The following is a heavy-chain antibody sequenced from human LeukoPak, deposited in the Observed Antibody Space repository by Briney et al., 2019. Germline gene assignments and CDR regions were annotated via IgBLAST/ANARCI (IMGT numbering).Heavy chain of an antibody. D-gene: IGHD3-10*01. CDR1: GYTFTGYY. Sequence: ASVKVSCKASGYTFTGYYVHWVRQAPGQGLEWMGWINPNSGGTNYAQKFQGRVTMTRDTSISTAYMELSRLRSDDTAVYYCARRPRPGSGSYYTYWGQGTLVTVSS. J-gene: IGHJ4*02. CDR3: ARRPRPGSGSYYTY. V-gene: IGHV1-2*02. CDR2: INPNSGGT.